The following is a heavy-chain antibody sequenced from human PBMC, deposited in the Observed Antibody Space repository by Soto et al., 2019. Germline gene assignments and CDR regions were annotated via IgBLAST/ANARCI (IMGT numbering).Heavy chain of an antibody. Sequence: QVQLVQSGAEVKKPGASVKVSCKASGYTFTSYAMHWVRQAPGQRLEWMGWINAGNGNTKYSQKFQGRVTITRDTSASTAYMELSSLRSEDTAVYYCARVYCSSTGCYFPLDYWGQGTLVTVSS. V-gene: IGHV1-3*01. D-gene: IGHD2-2*01. CDR3: ARVYCSSTGCYFPLDY. CDR1: GYTFTSYA. J-gene: IGHJ4*02. CDR2: INAGNGNT.